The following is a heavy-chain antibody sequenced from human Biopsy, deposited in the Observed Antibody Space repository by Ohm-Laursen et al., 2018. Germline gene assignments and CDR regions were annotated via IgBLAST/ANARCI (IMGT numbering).Heavy chain of an antibody. Sequence: SLRLSCAASGFTFSNYGMHWVRQAPGKGLEWLAVIWDDGSNKYYGDSVQGRFTISRDNSKNTVYLQMNSLRAEDKAIYYCARDSTINTVTTADYWGQGTLVTVSS. CDR3: ARDSTINTVTTADY. CDR1: GFTFSNYG. CDR2: IWDDGSNK. V-gene: IGHV3-33*01. D-gene: IGHD4-11*01. J-gene: IGHJ4*02.